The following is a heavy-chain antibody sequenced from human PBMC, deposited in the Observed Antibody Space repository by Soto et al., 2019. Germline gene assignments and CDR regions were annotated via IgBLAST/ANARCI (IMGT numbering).Heavy chain of an antibody. Sequence: SVKVSCKASGGTFSSYTFSWVRQAPGQGLEWMGRIVPILGITNYAQKLQGRVTITTDTSTSTAYMELRSLRSDDTAVYYCAREGQLGYWGQGTLVTVSS. V-gene: IGHV1-69*04. J-gene: IGHJ4*02. CDR2: IVPILGIT. CDR1: GGTFSSYT. D-gene: IGHD6-6*01. CDR3: AREGQLGY.